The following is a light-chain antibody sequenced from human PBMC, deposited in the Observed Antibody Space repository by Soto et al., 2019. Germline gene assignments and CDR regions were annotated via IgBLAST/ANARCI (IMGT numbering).Light chain of an antibody. J-gene: IGKJ5*01. CDR2: AAS. Sequence: AIQVTQSPASLSASLGDRVTITCRASQGIRNDLGWYQQKPGKAPKLLIYAASSLQSGVPSRFRGSGSGTDFTLTISSLPPEDFEPYYCQQLHGYPITFGQGTRLEIK. CDR1: QGIRND. V-gene: IGKV1-6*01. CDR3: QQLHGYPIT.